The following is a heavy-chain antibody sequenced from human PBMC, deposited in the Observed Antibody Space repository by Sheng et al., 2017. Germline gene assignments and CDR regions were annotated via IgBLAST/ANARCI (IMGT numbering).Heavy chain of an antibody. CDR3: ARGLYGGNSGHPFDY. J-gene: IGHJ4*02. V-gene: IGHV4-39*07. D-gene: IGHD2-21*02. CDR2: IYYSGST. CDR1: GGSISSSNYY. Sequence: QLQLQESGPGLVKPSETLSLTCSVSGGSISSSNYYWGCIRQPPGKGLEWIGTIYYSGSTYYNSSLKSRVTISVDTSKNQFSLKLTSVTAADTAVYYCARGLYGGNSGHPFDYWAQGTLVTVSS.